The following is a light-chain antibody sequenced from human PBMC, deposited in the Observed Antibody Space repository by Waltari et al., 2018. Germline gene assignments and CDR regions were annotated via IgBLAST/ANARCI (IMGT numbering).Light chain of an antibody. Sequence: DIQMTQSTSSVSASVGDRINITCRASQDIGNWLAWYQQKPGTAPKLLIYAPSRLKRGVPAGFSGSGFGTDFTLSIFSLQPEDFATYFCQQANTFPPGVTFGGGTKVEI. J-gene: IGKJ4*01. V-gene: IGKV1D-12*01. CDR1: QDIGNW. CDR2: APS. CDR3: QQANTFPPGVT.